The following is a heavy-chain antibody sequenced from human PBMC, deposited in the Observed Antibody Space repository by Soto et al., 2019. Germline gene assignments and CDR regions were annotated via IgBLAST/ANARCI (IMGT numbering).Heavy chain of an antibody. CDR1: GDSVSSNSAA. J-gene: IGHJ6*02. CDR3: ARAKYYYDSSGYSPHYYYGMDV. Sequence: SQTLSLTYAISGDSVSSNSAAWNCIRQSPSRGLEWLGRTYYRSKWYNEYAVSVKSRITINPDTSKNQFSLQLNSVTPEDAAVYYCARAKYYYDSSGYSPHYYYGMDVWGQATTSTVSS. CDR2: TYYRSKWYN. D-gene: IGHD3-22*01. V-gene: IGHV6-1*01.